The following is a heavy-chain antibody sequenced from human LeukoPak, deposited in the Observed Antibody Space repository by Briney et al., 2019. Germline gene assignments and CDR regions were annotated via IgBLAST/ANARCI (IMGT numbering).Heavy chain of an antibody. CDR1: GFTFTAYY. CDR2: INPNSGGT. J-gene: IGHJ4*02. Sequence: ASVKVSCKASGFTFTAYYMHWVRQAPGQGLEWMGWINPNSGGTNYARKFQDRVTMTRDTSISTVYMELSRLRSDDTAVYYCARATTPGGYYYIYWGQGTLVTVSS. CDR3: ARATTPGGYYYIY. V-gene: IGHV1-2*02. D-gene: IGHD2/OR15-2a*01.